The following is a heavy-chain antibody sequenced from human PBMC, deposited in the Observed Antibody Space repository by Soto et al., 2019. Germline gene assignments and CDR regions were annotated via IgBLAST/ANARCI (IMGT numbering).Heavy chain of an antibody. CDR1: GFTFSSYG. V-gene: IGHV3-30*03. Sequence: QVQLVESGGGVVQPGRSLRLSCAASGFTFSSYGMHWVRQAPGKGLEWVAVISYDGSNKYYADSVKGRFTISRDNSKNTLYLQMNSLRAEDTAVYYCAAMVRDRYYYYYGMDVW. CDR3: AAMVRDRYYYYYGMDV. J-gene: IGHJ6*01. CDR2: ISYDGSNK. D-gene: IGHD3-10*01.